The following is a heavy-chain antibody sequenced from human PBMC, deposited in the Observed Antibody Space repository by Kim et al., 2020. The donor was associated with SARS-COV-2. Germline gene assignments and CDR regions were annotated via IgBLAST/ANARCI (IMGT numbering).Heavy chain of an antibody. CDR3: ATKGPYCSSTSCLEGWFDP. CDR1: GGSISSSNW. V-gene: IGHV4-4*02. J-gene: IGHJ5*02. Sequence: SETLSLTCAVSGGSISSSNWWSWVRQPPGKGLEWIGEIYHSGSTNYNPSLKSRVTISVDKSKNQFSLKLSSVTAADTAVYYCATKGPYCSSTSCLEGWFDPWGQGTLVTVSS. CDR2: IYHSGST. D-gene: IGHD2-2*01.